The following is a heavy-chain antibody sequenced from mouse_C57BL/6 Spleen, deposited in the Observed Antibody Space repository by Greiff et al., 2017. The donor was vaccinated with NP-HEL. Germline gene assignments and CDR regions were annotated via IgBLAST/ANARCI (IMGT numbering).Heavy chain of an antibody. D-gene: IGHD2-3*01. J-gene: IGHJ3*01. CDR2: INYDGSST. CDR1: GFTFSDYY. Sequence: EVQVVESEGGLVQPGSSMKLSCTASGFTFSDYYMAWVRQVPEKGLEWVANINYDGSSTYYLDSLKSRFIISRDNAKNILYLQMSILKSEDTATYYCAREDDGYYGFAYWGQGTLVTVSA. V-gene: IGHV5-16*01. CDR3: AREDDGYYGFAY.